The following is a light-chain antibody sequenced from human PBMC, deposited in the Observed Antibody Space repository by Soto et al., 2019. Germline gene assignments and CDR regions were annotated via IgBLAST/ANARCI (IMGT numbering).Light chain of an antibody. J-gene: IGLJ1*01. CDR1: SSDIGGYNH. Sequence: QSVLTQPASVSGSLGQSITISCTGISSDIGGYNHVSWYQQHPGKAPKFMIYDVSNRPSGVSNRFSGSKSGNTASLTISGLQAEDEADYYCSSYTTSGTYVFGTGTKVTVL. CDR3: SSYTTSGTYV. V-gene: IGLV2-14*03. CDR2: DVS.